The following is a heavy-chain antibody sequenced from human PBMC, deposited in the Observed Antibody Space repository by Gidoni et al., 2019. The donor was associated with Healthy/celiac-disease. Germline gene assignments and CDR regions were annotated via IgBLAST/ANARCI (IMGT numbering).Heavy chain of an antibody. CDR2: IIPIFGTA. V-gene: IGHV1-69*01. J-gene: IGHJ3*02. Sequence: QVKLVQSGAAVKKPGSSVKVSCKASGGTFSSYAISWVRQAPGQGLEWMGGIIPIFGTANYAQKFQGRVTITADESTSTAYMELSSLRSEDTAVYYCARASGYYDSSGYYYEGAFDIWGQGTMVTVSS. D-gene: IGHD3-22*01. CDR1: GGTFSSYA. CDR3: ARASGYYDSSGYYYEGAFDI.